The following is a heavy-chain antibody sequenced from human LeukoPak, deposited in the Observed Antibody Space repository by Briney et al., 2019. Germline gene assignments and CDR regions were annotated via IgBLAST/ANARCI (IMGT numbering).Heavy chain of an antibody. CDR2: ISGSGGST. D-gene: IGHD3-10*02. CDR1: GFTFSSYT. CDR3: AKDLHYYVAMDV. V-gene: IGHV3-23*01. J-gene: IGHJ6*02. Sequence: PGGCLRLSCAASGFTFSSYTMTWVRQAPGKGLEWVSAISGSGGSTYYADSVKGRFTISRDNSKNTLYLQMNSLRAEDTALYYCAKDLHYYVAMDVWGQGTAVTVS.